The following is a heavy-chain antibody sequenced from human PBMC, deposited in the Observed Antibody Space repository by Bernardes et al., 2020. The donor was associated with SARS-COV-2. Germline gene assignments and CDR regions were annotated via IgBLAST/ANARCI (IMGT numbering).Heavy chain of an antibody. CDR2: ISSTGRT. V-gene: IGHV4-31*03. CDR3: ATEPTYAGSFGWFDP. Sequence: SETLSLTCTVSGGSINSGEYYWSWIRQHPGTGLEWIGFISSTGRTNYDPSLKSRATISADTSKNQFSLKLTSVTAADTAVYFCATEPTYAGSFGWFDPWGQGTLVTVSS. CDR1: GGSINSGEYY. D-gene: IGHD1-26*01. J-gene: IGHJ5*02.